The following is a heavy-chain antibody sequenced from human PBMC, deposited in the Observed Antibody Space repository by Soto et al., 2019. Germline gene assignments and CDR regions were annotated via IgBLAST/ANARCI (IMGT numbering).Heavy chain of an antibody. CDR3: ARAERGRNDYFL. D-gene: IGHD4-17*01. J-gene: IGHJ4*02. CDR1: GGSISSNY. V-gene: IGHV4-59*01. Sequence: PSETLSLTCTVSGGSISSNYWSWIRQPPGKGLEWIGNIHHSGSTSYNPSLKSRVTISVDTSKNQFFLNLSSVTAADTAVYYCARAERGRNDYFLWGQGSLVTVSS. CDR2: IHHSGST.